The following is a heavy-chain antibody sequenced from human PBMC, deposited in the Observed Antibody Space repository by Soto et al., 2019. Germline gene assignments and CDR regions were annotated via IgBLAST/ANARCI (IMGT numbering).Heavy chain of an antibody. V-gene: IGHV4-34*01. Sequence: QVQLQQWGAGLLKPSETLSLTCAVYGGSFSGYYWSWIRQPPGKGLEWIGEINHSGSTNYNPSLTSRVTISVDTSKNQFSLKLSSVTAADTAVYYCARAEFGRAYYVDYWGQGTLVTVSS. CDR1: GGSFSGYY. CDR2: INHSGST. CDR3: ARAEFGRAYYVDY. D-gene: IGHD3-10*01. J-gene: IGHJ4*02.